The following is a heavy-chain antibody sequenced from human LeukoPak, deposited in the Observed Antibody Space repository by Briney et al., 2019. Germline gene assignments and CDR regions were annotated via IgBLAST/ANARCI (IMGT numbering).Heavy chain of an antibody. J-gene: IGHJ4*02. D-gene: IGHD3-9*01. CDR3: ARISTGVRYFDWLQRKYYFDY. CDR2: IFSNDEK. Sequence: SGPTLVNPTETLTLTCTVSGFSLSNARMGVSWIRQPQGKALEWLAHIFSNDEKSYSTSLKSRLTISKDTSKSQVVLTMTNMDPVDTATYYCARISTGVRYFDWLQRKYYFDYWGQGTLVTVSS. V-gene: IGHV2-26*01. CDR1: GFSLSNARMG.